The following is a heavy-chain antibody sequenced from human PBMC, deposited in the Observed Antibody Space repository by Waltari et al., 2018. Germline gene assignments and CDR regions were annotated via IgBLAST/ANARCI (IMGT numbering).Heavy chain of an antibody. D-gene: IGHD6-6*01. V-gene: IGHV4-34*01. Sequence: QVQLQQWGAGLLKPSETLSLTCAVYGGSFSGYYWSWIRQPPGKGLEWIGEINHSGSTNYNPSLKRRVTISVDTSKNQFSLKLSSVTAADTAVYYCRLEYSSSSGTRYYGMDVWGQGTTVTVSS. CDR1: GGSFSGYY. CDR3: RLEYSSSSGTRYYGMDV. CDR2: INHSGST. J-gene: IGHJ6*02.